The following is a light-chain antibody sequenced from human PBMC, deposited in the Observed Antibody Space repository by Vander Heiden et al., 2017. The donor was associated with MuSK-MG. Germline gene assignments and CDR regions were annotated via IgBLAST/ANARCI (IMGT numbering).Light chain of an antibody. J-gene: IGLJ3*02. V-gene: IGLV1-44*01. CDR2: SNN. CDR1: SSNIGSNP. Sequence: QSVLTQPPSASGTPGQSVTLSCSGSSSNIGSNPVNWYQQLPGTAPKLLIYSNNQRPSGVPDRFSGSKSGTSASLAISGLQSEDEADYYCAAWDDSLNGWVFGGGTKLTVL. CDR3: AAWDDSLNGWV.